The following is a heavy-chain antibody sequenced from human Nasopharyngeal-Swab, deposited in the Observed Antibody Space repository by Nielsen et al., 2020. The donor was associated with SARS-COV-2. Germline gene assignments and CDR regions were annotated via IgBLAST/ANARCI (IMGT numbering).Heavy chain of an antibody. Sequence: WGSLRLSCTVSGGSVSSGSYYWSWLRQPPGTGLEWIGYIYYSGSTYYNPSLKSRVTISVDTSKNQFSLKLSSVTAADTAVYYCAREAPYCSGGSCYHYYMDVWGKGTTVTVSS. CDR1: GGSVSSGSYY. CDR2: IYYSGST. CDR3: AREAPYCSGGSCYHYYMDV. D-gene: IGHD2-15*01. V-gene: IGHV4-61*01. J-gene: IGHJ6*03.